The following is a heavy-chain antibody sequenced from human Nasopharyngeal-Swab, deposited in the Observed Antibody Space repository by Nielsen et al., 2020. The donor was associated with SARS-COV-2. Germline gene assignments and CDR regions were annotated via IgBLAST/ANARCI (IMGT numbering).Heavy chain of an antibody. Sequence: SETLSLTCTVSGGSISSYYWSWIRQPPGKGLQWIGYINHSGITKYNPSLKSRVTISLDTSQDQLSLELSSVTAADTAVYYCAGASLVGTSRVNWFDPLGQGTPGNVSS. V-gene: IGHV4-59*13. CDR1: GGSISSYY. CDR3: AGASLVGTSRVNWFDP. CDR2: INHSGIT. D-gene: IGHD2-8*02. J-gene: IGHJ5*02.